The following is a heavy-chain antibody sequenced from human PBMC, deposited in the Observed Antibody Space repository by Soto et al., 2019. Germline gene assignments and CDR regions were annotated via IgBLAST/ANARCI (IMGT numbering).Heavy chain of an antibody. J-gene: IGHJ4*02. CDR3: ARPHYDSNTFYSYFDY. V-gene: IGHV4-34*12. Sequence: SETLSLTCAVYGGSFSGYSWSWIRQPPGKGLEWIGEILHGGRTNYSPSLKSRVTISVDTSKNQFSLELRSVTAADTAVYYCARPHYDSNTFYSYFDYWGQGTLVIVSS. D-gene: IGHD3-22*01. CDR1: GGSFSGYS. CDR2: ILHGGRT.